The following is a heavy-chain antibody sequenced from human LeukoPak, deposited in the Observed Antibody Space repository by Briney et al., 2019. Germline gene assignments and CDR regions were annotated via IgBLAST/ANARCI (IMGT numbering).Heavy chain of an antibody. Sequence: PSETLSLTCTVSGGSISSGSYYWSWIRQPAGKGLEWIGRIHTSGSTNYNPSLKSRVTISVDTSKNQFSLKLSSVTAADTAVYYCARWYYDFWSGLTYFDYWGQGTLVTVSS. D-gene: IGHD3-3*01. CDR3: ARWYYDFWSGLTYFDY. V-gene: IGHV4-61*02. CDR1: GGSISSGSYY. J-gene: IGHJ4*02. CDR2: IHTSGST.